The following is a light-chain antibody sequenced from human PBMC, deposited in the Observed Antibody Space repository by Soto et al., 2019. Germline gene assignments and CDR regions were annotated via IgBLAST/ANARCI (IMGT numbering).Light chain of an antibody. J-gene: IGLJ7*01. CDR3: SVWDDSLDGHAV. Sequence: QAVVTQPPSASGTPGQRVSISCSGSSSNIGSNTVRWYQHLPGTAPRLLIYNNIQRPSGVPDRFSGSKSGTSASLAISGLQSEYEADYYCSVWDDSLDGHAVFGGGTQLTVL. CDR1: SSNIGSNT. V-gene: IGLV1-44*01. CDR2: NNI.